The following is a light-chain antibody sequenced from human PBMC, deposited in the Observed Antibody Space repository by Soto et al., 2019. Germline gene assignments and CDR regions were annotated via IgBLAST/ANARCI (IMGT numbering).Light chain of an antibody. CDR3: AAWYDSLNGPV. Sequence: QSVLTQPPSASGTPGQRVTISCSGSSSNIGSNTVNWYQQLPGTAPTLLIYSNNHRPSGVPDRFSGSKSGTSASLAISGLQSEDEADYYCAAWYDSLNGPVFGGGTKLTVL. V-gene: IGLV1-44*01. J-gene: IGLJ3*02. CDR2: SNN. CDR1: SSNIGSNT.